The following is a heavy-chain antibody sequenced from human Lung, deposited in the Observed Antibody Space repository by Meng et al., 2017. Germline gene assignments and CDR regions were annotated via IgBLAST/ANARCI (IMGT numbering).Heavy chain of an antibody. D-gene: IGHD3-22*01. V-gene: IGHV3-15*01. CDR2: IKSKTDGETT. CDR3: QWLSTHPPDC. J-gene: IGHJ4*02. Sequence: VQLVGSGGGLVEPGGSLRLSCATSGFTFSNAWMSWVRQTPGKGLEWLGRIKSKTDGETTDYAAPVKGRFSISRDDAKNTLYLQMNSLKTEDTAVYYCQWLSTHPPDCWGQGTLVTVSS. CDR1: GFTFSNAW.